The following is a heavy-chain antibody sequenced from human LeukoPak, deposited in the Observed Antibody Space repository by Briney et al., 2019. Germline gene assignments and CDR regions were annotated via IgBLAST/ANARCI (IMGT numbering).Heavy chain of an antibody. CDR3: ARDRLTIFGVVEFDY. D-gene: IGHD3-3*01. J-gene: IGHJ4*02. CDR2: ISAYNGNT. V-gene: IGHV1-18*01. CDR1: GYTFTSYG. Sequence: GASVKVSCKASGYTFTSYGISWVRQAPGQGLEWMGWISAYNGNTNYAQKLQGRVTMTTDTSTSTAYMELRSLRSDDTAVYYCARDRLTIFGVVEFDYWGQGTLVTVSS.